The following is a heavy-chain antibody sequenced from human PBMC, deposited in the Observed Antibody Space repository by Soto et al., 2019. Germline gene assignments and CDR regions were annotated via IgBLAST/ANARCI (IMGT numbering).Heavy chain of an antibody. CDR2: LYHSGSN. CDR1: CGSISNNTW. J-gene: IGHJ4*02. Sequence: QVQLQESGPGLVKPSGTLSLTFAVSCGSISNNTWWSWVRQPPGKGLDWIGELYHSGSNNYNPYLQSRGSISVDKSKNQFSLRLSSVTAADKAVYYCARDPLAVAGKSLFGWGQGNLVTVSA. V-gene: IGHV4-4*02. CDR3: ARDPLAVAGKSLFG. D-gene: IGHD6-19*01.